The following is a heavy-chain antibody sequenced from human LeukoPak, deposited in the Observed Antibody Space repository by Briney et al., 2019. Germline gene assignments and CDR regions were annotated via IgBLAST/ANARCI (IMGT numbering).Heavy chain of an antibody. Sequence: ASGEVSCQASGSTFTSYYMHWVRQAPGQGLEWMGIINPSGGSTSYAQKFQGRVTMTRDTSTSTVYMELSSLRSEDTAVYYCARERGYSYGCLDYWGQGTLVTVSS. CDR2: INPSGGST. V-gene: IGHV1-46*01. D-gene: IGHD5-18*01. CDR1: GSTFTSYY. CDR3: ARERGYSYGCLDY. J-gene: IGHJ4*02.